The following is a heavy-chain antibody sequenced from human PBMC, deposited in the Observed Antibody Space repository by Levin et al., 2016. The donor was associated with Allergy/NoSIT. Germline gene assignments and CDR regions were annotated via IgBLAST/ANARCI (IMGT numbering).Heavy chain of an antibody. CDR3: ARQKGIVVVPAAIGYYYYGMDV. J-gene: IGHJ6*02. D-gene: IGHD2-2*01. Sequence: VRQMPGKGLEWMGIIYPGDSDTRYSPSFQGQVTISADKSISTAYLQWSSLKASDTAMYYCARQKGIVVVPAAIGYYYYGMDVWGQGTTVTVSS. V-gene: IGHV5-51*01. CDR2: IYPGDSDT.